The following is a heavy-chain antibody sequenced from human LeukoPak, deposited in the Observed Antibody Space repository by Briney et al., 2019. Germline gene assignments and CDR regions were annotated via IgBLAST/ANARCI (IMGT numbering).Heavy chain of an antibody. CDR1: GFTFSTYS. J-gene: IGHJ4*02. CDR3: ARESSGYFY. V-gene: IGHV3-21*01. CDR2: ISSGSSFI. D-gene: IGHD3-22*01. Sequence: VGSLKLSCAASGFTFSTYSMNWVRQAPGKGLEWVSSISSGSSFIYYADSVKGRFTISRDNAKNSLFLQMNSLRAEGTAVYYCARESSGYFYWGQGTLVTVSS.